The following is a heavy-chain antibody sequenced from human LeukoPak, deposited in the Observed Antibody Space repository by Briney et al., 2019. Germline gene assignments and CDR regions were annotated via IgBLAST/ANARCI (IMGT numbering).Heavy chain of an antibody. Sequence: SQTLSLTCAVSGGSISSGGYSWSWIRQPPGKGLEWIGYIYHSGSTYYNPSLKSRVTISVDRSKNQFSLKLSSVTAADTAVYYCARGNRGSRINIIAAAGWFDPWGQGTLVTVSS. J-gene: IGHJ5*02. CDR2: IYHSGST. V-gene: IGHV4-30-2*01. D-gene: IGHD6-13*01. CDR3: ARGNRGSRINIIAAAGWFDP. CDR1: GGSISSGGYS.